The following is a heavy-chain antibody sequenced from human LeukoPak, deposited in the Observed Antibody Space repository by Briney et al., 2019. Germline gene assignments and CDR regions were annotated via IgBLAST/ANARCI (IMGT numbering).Heavy chain of an antibody. J-gene: IGHJ4*02. D-gene: IGHD1-7*01. V-gene: IGHV4-59*01. CDR2: IYYSGST. CDR1: GGSISSYY. CDR3: ARGIIGTTGVFDY. Sequence: TSETLSLTCSVSGGSISSYYWSWIRQPPGKGLEWIGYIYYSGSTNYNPSLKSRVTISVDTSKNQFSLKLSSVTAADTAVYYCARGIIGTTGVFDYWGQGTLVTVSS.